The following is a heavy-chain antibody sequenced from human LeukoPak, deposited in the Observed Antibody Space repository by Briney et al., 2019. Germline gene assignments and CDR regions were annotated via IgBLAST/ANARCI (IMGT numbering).Heavy chain of an antibody. J-gene: IGHJ3*02. CDR2: IYYSGST. CDR3: ARGGSSVWGSYRWKGDAFDI. Sequence: PSETLSLTCTVSGGSVSSGSYYWSWIRQPPGKGLEWIGYIYYSGSTNYNPSLKSRVTISVDTSKNQFSLKLSSVTAADTAVYYCARGGSSVWGSYRWKGDAFDIWGQGTMVTVSS. CDR1: GGSVSSGSYY. V-gene: IGHV4-61*01. D-gene: IGHD3-16*02.